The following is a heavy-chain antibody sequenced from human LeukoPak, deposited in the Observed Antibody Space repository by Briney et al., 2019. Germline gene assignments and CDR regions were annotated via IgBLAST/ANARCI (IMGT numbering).Heavy chain of an antibody. CDR3: ARDESGDNDAFDI. CDR1: GFTVSSNY. D-gene: IGHD2-21*01. CDR2: IYSGGST. V-gene: IGHV3-53*01. Sequence: GGSLRLSCAASGFTVSSNYMSWVRQAPGKGLEWVSVIYSGGSTYYADSVKGRFTISRDNSKNTLYLQMNSLRVEDTAVYYCARDESGDNDAFDIWGQGTMVTVSS. J-gene: IGHJ3*02.